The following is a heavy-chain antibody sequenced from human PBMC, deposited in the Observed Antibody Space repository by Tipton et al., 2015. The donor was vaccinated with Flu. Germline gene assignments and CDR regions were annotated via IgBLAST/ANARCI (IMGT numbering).Heavy chain of an antibody. D-gene: IGHD3-10*02. Sequence: GLVKPSETLSLTCTVSGGSISSYYWSWIRQPPGKRLELIGSIYPSGTTYYNPSLKSRVTISVDTSKSQFSLMLRSVTAADTAVYYCARLSYYDVDLKNFYFDYWGQGALVTVSS. CDR3: ARLSYYDVDLKNFYFDY. CDR2: IYPSGTT. CDR1: GGSISSYY. J-gene: IGHJ4*02. V-gene: IGHV4-59*05.